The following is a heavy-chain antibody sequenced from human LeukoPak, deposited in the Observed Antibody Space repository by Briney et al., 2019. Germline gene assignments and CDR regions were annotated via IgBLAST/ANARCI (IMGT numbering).Heavy chain of an antibody. CDR2: IYPGEGIYATATT. CDR1: GVSISAYY. D-gene: IGHD4-11*01. Sequence: PSETLSLTCSVSGVSISAYYWSWIRQSAGNRLEWIGRIYPGEGIYATATTSYNPSFKRQVTMSGYPSKNQLSLKLSSVTAADTAVYYCARDPTTVTTIFDSWGQGIRITVSS. J-gene: IGHJ4*02. CDR3: ARDPTTVTTIFDS. V-gene: IGHV4-4*07.